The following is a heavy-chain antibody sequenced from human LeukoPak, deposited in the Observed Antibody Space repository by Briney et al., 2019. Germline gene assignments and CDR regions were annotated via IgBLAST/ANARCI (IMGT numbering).Heavy chain of an antibody. V-gene: IGHV3-48*03. CDR3: AVSGYGGYYYYYMDV. CDR2: ISSSGSTI. CDR1: GFTFSSYD. J-gene: IGHJ6*03. Sequence: GGSLRLSCAASGFTFSSYDMSCVRQAPGKGLEWVSYISSSGSTIYYADSVKGRFTISRDNAKNSLYLQMNSLRAEDTAVYYCAVSGYGGYYYYYMDVWGKGTTVTISS. D-gene: IGHD5-12*01.